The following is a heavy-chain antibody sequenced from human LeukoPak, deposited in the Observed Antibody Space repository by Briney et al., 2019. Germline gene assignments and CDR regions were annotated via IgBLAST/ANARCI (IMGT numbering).Heavy chain of an antibody. CDR1: DFSFATYG. CDR2: VSGGDPTT. Sequence: RGGSLRLSCAASDFSFATYGMGWVRQAPGRGLEWVSSVSGGDPTTYYADSVKGRFTISRDNSKNTLYLQMNSLRAEDTAVYYCAKRRGLELTYYYYMDVWGKGTTVTVSS. J-gene: IGHJ6*03. D-gene: IGHD1-7*01. CDR3: AKRRGLELTYYYYMDV. V-gene: IGHV3-23*01.